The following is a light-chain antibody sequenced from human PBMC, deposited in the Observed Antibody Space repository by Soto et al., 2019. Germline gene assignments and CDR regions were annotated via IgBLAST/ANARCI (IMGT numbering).Light chain of an antibody. CDR1: SSNIGSNV. J-gene: IGLJ3*02. CDR3: AAWDDSLNIWV. V-gene: IGLV1-44*01. Sequence: QSVLTQSPSASGTPGQRITISCSGSSSNIGSNVVNWFQQLPGTAPKLLIYTTNQRPSGVPDRFSASKSGTSASLAISGLQSEDEADYYCAAWDDSLNIWVFGGGTKLTVL. CDR2: TTN.